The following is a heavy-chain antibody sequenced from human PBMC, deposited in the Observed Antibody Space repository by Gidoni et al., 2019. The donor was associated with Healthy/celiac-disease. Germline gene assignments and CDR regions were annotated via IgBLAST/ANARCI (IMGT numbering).Heavy chain of an antibody. CDR2: ISLDGNNK. Sequence: QVQLVESGGGVVQPGRSLRLSCAAPGLPFSNYGTHWVRQAPGKGLEWVAGISLDGNNKNYADSVKGRFTVSRDNSRNMLSLQMNSLRAEDTAVYYCAKEWGKYSSTWYGLDYWGQGTLVTVSS. CDR3: AKEWGKYSSTWYGLDY. D-gene: IGHD6-13*01. CDR1: GLPFSNYG. V-gene: IGHV3-30*18. J-gene: IGHJ4*02.